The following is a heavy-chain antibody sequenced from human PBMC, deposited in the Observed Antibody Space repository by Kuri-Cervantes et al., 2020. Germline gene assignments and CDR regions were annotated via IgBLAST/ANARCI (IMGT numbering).Heavy chain of an antibody. J-gene: IGHJ4*02. Sequence: ESLKISCAVYGGSFSGYYWSWIRQPPGKGLEWIGEINHSGSTNYNPSLKSRVTISVDTSKNQFSLKLSSVTAADTAVYYCARAGRYYYGSGSLPLDYWGQGTLVTVSS. D-gene: IGHD3-10*01. V-gene: IGHV4-34*01. CDR2: INHSGST. CDR1: GGSFSGYY. CDR3: ARAGRYYYGSGSLPLDY.